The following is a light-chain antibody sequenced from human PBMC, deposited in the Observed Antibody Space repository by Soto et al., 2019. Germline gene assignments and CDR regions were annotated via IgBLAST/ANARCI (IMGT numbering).Light chain of an antibody. CDR3: QHYSNWPPRYS. Sequence: IMLTQSPGTLSVSPGERASLSCRASQSLSSNVAWYQQKPGQAPRLLIYNILTRATGIPARFSGSGSGTEFTLTISSLQSEDFAVYFCQHYSNWPPRYSFGQGTKVDIK. J-gene: IGKJ2*01. CDR1: QSLSSN. V-gene: IGKV3-15*01. CDR2: NIL.